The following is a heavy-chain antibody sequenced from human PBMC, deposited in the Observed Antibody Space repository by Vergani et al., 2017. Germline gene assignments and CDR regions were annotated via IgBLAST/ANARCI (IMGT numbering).Heavy chain of an antibody. CDR1: GYSINSGFY. CDR2: VYHSGAS. CDR3: ERHHNIDWFPRYFDF. V-gene: IGHV4-38-2*02. J-gene: IGHJ4*02. Sequence: QVQLQESGPGLVRPSETLSLTCTVSGYSINSGFYWGWIRQPPGKGLEWIGTVYHSGASYYSPSLKGRVTLSVDTSKNQFSLKVSFVTAADTAVYYCERHHNIDWFPRYFDFWGQGTLVTVSS. D-gene: IGHD3-9*01.